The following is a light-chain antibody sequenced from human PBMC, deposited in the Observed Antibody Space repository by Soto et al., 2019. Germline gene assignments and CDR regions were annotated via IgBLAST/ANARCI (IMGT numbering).Light chain of an antibody. Sequence: EIVMTQSPATLSVSPGARATLSCRASQSVTRHLVWYQQKPGQAPRLLIYSASTRATGIPARFSGSGSETEFTLTISSLQSEDLAVYYCQQYNNWPPWTFGQGTKVEI. J-gene: IGKJ1*01. V-gene: IGKV3-15*01. CDR3: QQYNNWPPWT. CDR2: SAS. CDR1: QSVTRH.